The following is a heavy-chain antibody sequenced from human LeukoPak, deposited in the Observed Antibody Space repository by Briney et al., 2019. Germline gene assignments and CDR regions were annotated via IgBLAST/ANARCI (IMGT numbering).Heavy chain of an antibody. CDR2: IRRNGDNT. CDR3: ARDPGGFSSWYAWPDY. CDR1: GFTFSSYA. Sequence: GGSLRLSCVASGFTFSSYAMHWVRQAPGKGLEYVSAIRRNGDNTHYANSVKDRFTISRDNSKNTLHLQMGSLRPEDMAVYYCARDPGGFSSWYAWPDYWGQGTLVTVSS. D-gene: IGHD6-13*01. J-gene: IGHJ4*02. V-gene: IGHV3-64*01.